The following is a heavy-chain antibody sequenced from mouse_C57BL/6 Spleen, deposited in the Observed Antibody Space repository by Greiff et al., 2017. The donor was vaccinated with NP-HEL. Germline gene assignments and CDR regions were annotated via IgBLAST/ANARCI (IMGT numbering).Heavy chain of an antibody. CDR1: GFSLTSYG. J-gene: IGHJ2*01. D-gene: IGHD1-1*01. CDR3: ASITTVVATGGYYFDY. V-gene: IGHV2-3*01. CDR2: IWGDGST. Sequence: VKLMESGPGLVAPSQSLSITCTVSGFSLTSYGVSWVRQPPGKGLEWLGVIWGDGSTNYHSALISRLSISKDNSKSQVFLKLNSLQTDDTATYYCASITTVVATGGYYFDYWGQGTTLTVSS.